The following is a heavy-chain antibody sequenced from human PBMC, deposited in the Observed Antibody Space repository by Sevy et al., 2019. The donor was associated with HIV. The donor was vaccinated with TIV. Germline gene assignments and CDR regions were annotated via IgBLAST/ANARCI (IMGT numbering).Heavy chain of an antibody. J-gene: IGHJ6*02. V-gene: IGHV3-9*01. CDR1: GFTFDDYA. Sequence: GGSLRLSCAASGFTFDDYAMHWVRQAPGKGLEWVSGISWNSGSIGYADSVKGRFTISRDNAKNSLYLQMNSLRAEDTGLYYCAKDIRGTDYYYGMDVWGQGTTVTVSS. CDR2: ISWNSGSI. CDR3: AKDIRGTDYYYGMDV.